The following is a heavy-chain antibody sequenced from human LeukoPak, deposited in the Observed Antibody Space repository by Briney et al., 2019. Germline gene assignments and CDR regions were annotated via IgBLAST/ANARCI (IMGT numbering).Heavy chain of an antibody. CDR1: GFTFSSYP. D-gene: IGHD3-22*01. Sequence: GGSLRLSCAASGFTFSSYPMHWVRQAPGKGLEWVAVISYDGSNEYYADSVKGRFTISRDNSKNTLYLQMNSLRAEDTAVFYCARAPPPSDSSGYYLGYYFDYWGQGTLVTVSS. J-gene: IGHJ4*02. CDR2: ISYDGSNE. V-gene: IGHV3-30-3*01. CDR3: ARAPPPSDSSGYYLGYYFDY.